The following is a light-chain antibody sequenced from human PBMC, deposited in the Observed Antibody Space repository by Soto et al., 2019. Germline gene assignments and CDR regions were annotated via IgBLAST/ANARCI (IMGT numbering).Light chain of an antibody. J-gene: IGKJ1*01. CDR1: QSISSY. V-gene: IGKV1-39*01. Sequence: DIQMTQSPSSLSASVGDRVTITCRASQSISSYLNWYQQKPGKAPKLLIYAASSLQSGVPSRFSGSGSGTEFTLTISSLQPDDFATYYCQHYNSYSEAFGQGTEVDI. CDR3: QHYNSYSEA. CDR2: AAS.